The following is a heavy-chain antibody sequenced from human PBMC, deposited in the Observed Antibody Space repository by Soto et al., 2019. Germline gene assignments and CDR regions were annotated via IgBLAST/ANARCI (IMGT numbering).Heavy chain of an antibody. Sequence: WASVKVSCKASGGTFSSYAISWVRQAPGQGLEWMGGIIPIFGTANYAQKFQGRVTITADESTSTAYMELSSLRSEDTAVYYCARSGGNDSSGYYSRAPVSWGQGSLVPVS. CDR1: GGTFSSYA. D-gene: IGHD3-22*01. CDR3: ARSGGNDSSGYYSRAPVS. V-gene: IGHV1-69*13. J-gene: IGHJ1*01. CDR2: IIPIFGTA.